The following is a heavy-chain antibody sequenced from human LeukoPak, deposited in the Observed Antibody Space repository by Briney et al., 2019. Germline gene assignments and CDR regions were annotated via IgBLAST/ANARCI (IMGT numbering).Heavy chain of an antibody. J-gene: IGHJ6*02. CDR1: GFTVSSYS. CDR2: ISSSSSTI. CDR3: ARDHRAIAVAGTGIYYYYGMDV. V-gene: IGHV3-48*01. D-gene: IGHD6-19*01. Sequence: GGSLRLSCAASGFTVSSYSMNWVRQAPGKGLEWVSYISSSSSTIYYADSVKGRFTISRDNAKNSLYLQMNSLRAEDTAVYYCARDHRAIAVAGTGIYYYYGMDVWGQGTTVTVSS.